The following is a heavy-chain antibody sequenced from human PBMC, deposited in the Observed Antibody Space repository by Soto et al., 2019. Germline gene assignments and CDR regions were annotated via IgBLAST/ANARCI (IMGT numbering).Heavy chain of an antibody. V-gene: IGHV3-23*01. CDR3: AKDYGGNPNRDAFDT. CDR1: GFTFSMYV. Sequence: EVQLLESGGGLVQPGGSLRLSCAASGFTFSMYVMNWVRQAPGKGLEWVSGVSATGAATYYADSVKGRFTISRDNSKNTLYLQINSLRVEDTALYYCAKDYGGNPNRDAFDTWGQGTMVTVSS. CDR2: VSATGAAT. D-gene: IGHD4-17*01. J-gene: IGHJ3*02.